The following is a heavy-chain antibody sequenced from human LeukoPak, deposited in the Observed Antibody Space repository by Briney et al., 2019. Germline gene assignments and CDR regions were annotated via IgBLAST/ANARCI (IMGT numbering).Heavy chain of an antibody. Sequence: GGSLRLSCAASGFTVSSNYLAWVRQAPGKGLEWVSVIYSGGSTYYADSVKGRLTISRDNSKNTVYLQINSLRAEDTAVYYCARELFGPNRWVYGMDVWGQGTTVTVSS. J-gene: IGHJ6*02. CDR3: ARELFGPNRWVYGMDV. D-gene: IGHD3/OR15-3a*01. CDR2: IYSGGST. CDR1: GFTVSSNY. V-gene: IGHV3-53*01.